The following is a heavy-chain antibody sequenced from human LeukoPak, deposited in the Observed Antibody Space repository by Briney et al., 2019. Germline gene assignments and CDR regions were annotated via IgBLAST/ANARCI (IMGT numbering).Heavy chain of an antibody. V-gene: IGHV3-23*01. CDR3: AKAANVLWFGELLSFDY. CDR1: GFTFSSYA. J-gene: IGHJ4*02. CDR2: ISGSGGST. D-gene: IGHD3-10*01. Sequence: GGSLRLSCAASGFTFSSYAMSWVRQAPGKGLEWVSAISGSGGSTYYADSVKGRFTISRDNSKNTLYLQMNSLRAEDTAVYYCAKAANVLWFGELLSFDYWGQGTLVTVSS.